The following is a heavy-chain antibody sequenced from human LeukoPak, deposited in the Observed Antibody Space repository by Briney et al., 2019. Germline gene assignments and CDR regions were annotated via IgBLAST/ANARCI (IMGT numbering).Heavy chain of an antibody. CDR1: GGSISSYY. J-gene: IGHJ6*02. CDR2: IYYSGST. D-gene: IGHD3-9*01. Sequence: SETLSLTCTVSGGSISSYYWSWIRQPPGKGLEWIGYIYYSGSTNYNPSLKSRVTISVDTSKSQFSLKLSSVTAADTAVYYCARDLTGHYDILTGYYGYYGMDVWGQGTTVTVSS. CDR3: ARDLTGHYDILTGYYGYYGMDV. V-gene: IGHV4-59*01.